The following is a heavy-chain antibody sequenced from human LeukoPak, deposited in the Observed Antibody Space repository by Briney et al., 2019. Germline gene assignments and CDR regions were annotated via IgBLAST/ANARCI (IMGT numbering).Heavy chain of an antibody. Sequence: GGSLRLSCAASGFTFDDYGLSWVRQAPGKGLEWVANIKQDGSEKYYADSVKGRFTISRDNVKNSLYLQINNLRAEDTAVYYCVREGGDYDFDSWGQGTLVTVSS. CDR1: GFTFDDYG. J-gene: IGHJ4*02. V-gene: IGHV3-7*01. D-gene: IGHD3-16*01. CDR3: VREGGDYDFDS. CDR2: IKQDGSEK.